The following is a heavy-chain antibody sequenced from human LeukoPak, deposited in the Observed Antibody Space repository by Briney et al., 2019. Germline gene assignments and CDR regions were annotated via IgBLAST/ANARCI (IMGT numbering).Heavy chain of an antibody. CDR2: ISSNSSYI. J-gene: IGHJ4*02. CDR1: GFTFSSLA. V-gene: IGHV3-21*01. CDR3: ASLPWLVRWIYY. D-gene: IGHD6-19*01. Sequence: GGSLRLSCVASGFTFSSLAMNWVRQAPGKGLECVSSISSNSSYIQYADSVKGRFTISRDNARNSLYLQMNNLRAEDTAVYYCASLPWLVRWIYYWGQGTLVTVSS.